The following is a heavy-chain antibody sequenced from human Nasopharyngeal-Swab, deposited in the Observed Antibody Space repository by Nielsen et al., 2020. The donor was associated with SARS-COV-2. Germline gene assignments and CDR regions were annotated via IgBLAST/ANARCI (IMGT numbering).Heavy chain of an antibody. CDR2: IKQDGSEK. CDR1: GFTFSDYY. CDR3: ARDLTGIAVAGTGY. V-gene: IGHV3-7*01. Sequence: GESLKISCAASGFTFSDYYMSWVRQAPGKGLEWVANIKQDGSEKYYVDSVKGRFTISRDNAKNSLYLQMNSLRAEDTAVYYCARDLTGIAVAGTGYWGQGTLVTVSS. D-gene: IGHD6-19*01. J-gene: IGHJ4*02.